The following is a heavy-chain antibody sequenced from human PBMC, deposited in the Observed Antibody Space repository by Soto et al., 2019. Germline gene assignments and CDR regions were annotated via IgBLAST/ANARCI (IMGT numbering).Heavy chain of an antibody. CDR3: ARHSYSGGWQEIHGMDV. J-gene: IGHJ6*02. D-gene: IGHD6-19*01. CDR2: IYYSGST. Sequence: SEILSLPWTVACGSISSSSCCWGWIRQPPGKGLEWIGSIYYSGSTYYNPSLKSRVTISVDTSKNQFSLKLSSVTAADTAVYYCARHSYSGGWQEIHGMDVRGQGTTVTVSS. CDR1: CGSISSSSCC. V-gene: IGHV4-39*01.